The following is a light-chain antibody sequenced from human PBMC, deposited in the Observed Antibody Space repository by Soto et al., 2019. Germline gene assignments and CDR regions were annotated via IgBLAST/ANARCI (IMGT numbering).Light chain of an antibody. CDR3: QVWDITTDHYV. Sequence: SYELTQPPSVSVAPEKTARLTCGGDNIGSKRVHWYRQKPGQAPVLVIYYDSDRPSGIPEQFSGSNSGNTATLTINRVEAGDEADYYCQVWDITTDHYVFGTGTKVTVL. V-gene: IGLV3-21*04. J-gene: IGLJ1*01. CDR1: NIGSKR. CDR2: YDS.